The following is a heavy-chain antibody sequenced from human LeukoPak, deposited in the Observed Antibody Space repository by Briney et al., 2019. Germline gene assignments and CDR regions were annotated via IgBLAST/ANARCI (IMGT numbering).Heavy chain of an antibody. J-gene: IGHJ4*02. Sequence: ASVKVSCKASGYTFTSYGISWVRQAPGQGLEWMGWISAYNGSTNYAQKLQGRVTMTTDTSTSTAYMELRSLRSDDTAVYYCARYHGHYYDSSGYYYDSDYWGQGTLVTVSS. CDR2: ISAYNGST. V-gene: IGHV1-18*01. CDR3: ARYHGHYYDSSGYYYDSDY. CDR1: GYTFTSYG. D-gene: IGHD3-22*01.